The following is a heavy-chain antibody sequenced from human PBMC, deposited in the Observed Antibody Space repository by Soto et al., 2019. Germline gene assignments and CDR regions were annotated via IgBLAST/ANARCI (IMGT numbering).Heavy chain of an antibody. D-gene: IGHD2-15*01. V-gene: IGHV3-74*01. J-gene: IGHJ6*03. CDR3: ARGDCVGGTCYSLAGSFYYYMDV. CDR1: GFTFSNYW. Sequence: EVQLVESGGGLVQPGGSLRLSCAASGFTFSNYWMYWVRQAPGKGLVWVSRINSDGSVSSYADSVKGRLTISRDNVKNTLYLHMDGLRAEDTAVYYCARGDCVGGTCYSLAGSFYYYMDVWGKGTTVTVFS. CDR2: INSDGSVS.